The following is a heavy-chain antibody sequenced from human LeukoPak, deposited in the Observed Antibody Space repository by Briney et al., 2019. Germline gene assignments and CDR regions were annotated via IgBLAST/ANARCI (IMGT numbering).Heavy chain of an antibody. D-gene: IGHD2-15*01. V-gene: IGHV3-30-3*01. J-gene: IGHJ5*02. CDR2: ISYDGSNK. CDR1: GFTFSSYA. CDR3: ARDLEVVVAATLRSPSWFDP. Sequence: GGSLRLSCSASGFTFSSYAMHWVRQAPGKGLEWVAVISYDGSNKYYADSVKGRFTISRDNSKNTLYLQMNSLRSEDTAVYYCARDLEVVVAATLRSPSWFDPWGQGTLVTVSS.